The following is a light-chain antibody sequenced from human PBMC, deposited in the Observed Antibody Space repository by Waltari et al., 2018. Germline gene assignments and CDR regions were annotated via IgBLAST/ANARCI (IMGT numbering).Light chain of an antibody. CDR1: RGPTNYA. Sequence: QLVLTQSPSASASLGASVKLPCTLSRGPTNYAIACPPHQPTEGPRCLMQLNRDGSHTKGDGFPCRFSGSSAGAERFLTISSLQSEDEGYYYCQTWDTDIHVVFGGGTKL. CDR2: LNRDGSH. J-gene: IGLJ2*01. V-gene: IGLV4-69*01. CDR3: QTWDTDIHVV.